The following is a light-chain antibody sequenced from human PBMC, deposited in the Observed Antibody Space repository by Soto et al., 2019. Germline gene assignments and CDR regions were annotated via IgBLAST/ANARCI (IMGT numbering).Light chain of an antibody. CDR2: AAS. V-gene: IGKV1-39*01. Sequence: DIQMTQSPSSLSASVGDRVTITCRASQSIRSYLNWYQQKPGKAPKLLIYAASSLQSGVPSRFSGSGSGTEFTLTISSLQPEDFATYYCQQSNSTPLTFGQGTKVEIK. J-gene: IGKJ1*01. CDR1: QSIRSY. CDR3: QQSNSTPLT.